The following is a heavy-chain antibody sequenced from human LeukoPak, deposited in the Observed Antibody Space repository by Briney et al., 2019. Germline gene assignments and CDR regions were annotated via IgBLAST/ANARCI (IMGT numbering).Heavy chain of an antibody. CDR2: IYTSGST. Sequence: SETLSLTCTVSGGSISSGSYYWSWIRQPAGKGLEWIGRIYTSGSTNYNPSLKSRVTISVDTSKNQFSLKLSSVTAADTAVYYCARESHSSSWPAVWFDPWGQGTLVTVSS. V-gene: IGHV4-61*02. D-gene: IGHD6-13*01. J-gene: IGHJ5*02. CDR1: GGSISSGSYY. CDR3: ARESHSSSWPAVWFDP.